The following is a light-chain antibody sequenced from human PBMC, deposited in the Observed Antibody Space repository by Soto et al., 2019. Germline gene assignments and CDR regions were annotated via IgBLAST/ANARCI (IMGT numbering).Light chain of an antibody. CDR3: MQTLQTPPFT. Sequence: DFVLTQSPLSLPVTPGEPASISCRSSQSLLHSNGYNYLDWYVQKPGQSPQLLIYLGSSRASGVPDRFSGSGSGTDFTLKISRVEAEDVGVYYCMQTLQTPPFTFGPGTKVDIK. V-gene: IGKV2-28*01. CDR2: LGS. J-gene: IGKJ3*01. CDR1: QSLLHSNGYNY.